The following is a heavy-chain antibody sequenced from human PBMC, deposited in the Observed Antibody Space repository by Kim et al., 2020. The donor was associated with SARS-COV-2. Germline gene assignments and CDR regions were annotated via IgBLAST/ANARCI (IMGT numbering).Heavy chain of an antibody. V-gene: IGHV3-30*18. CDR1: GFTFSSYG. CDR2: ISYDGSNK. D-gene: IGHD3-22*01. Sequence: GGSLRLSCAASGFTFSSYGMHWVRQAPGKGLEWVAVISYDGSNKYYADSVKGRFTISRDNSKNTLYLQMNSLRAEDTAVYYCAKERLLYYYDSSGYYPFDYWGQGTLVTVSS. J-gene: IGHJ4*02. CDR3: AKERLLYYYDSSGYYPFDY.